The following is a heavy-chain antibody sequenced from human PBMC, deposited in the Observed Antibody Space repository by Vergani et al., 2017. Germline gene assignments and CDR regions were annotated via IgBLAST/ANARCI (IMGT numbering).Heavy chain of an antibody. Sequence: QVQLQESGPGLVKPSETLSLTCTVSGGSLSSYYWSWIRQPPGKGLEWIGYIYYSGSTNYNPSLKSRVTISVDTSKNQFSLKLSSVTAADTAVYYCASMVAANQFHHWGQGTLVTVSS. J-gene: IGHJ1*01. CDR1: GGSLSSYY. D-gene: IGHD2-15*01. V-gene: IGHV4-59*08. CDR3: ASMVAANQFHH. CDR2: IYYSGST.